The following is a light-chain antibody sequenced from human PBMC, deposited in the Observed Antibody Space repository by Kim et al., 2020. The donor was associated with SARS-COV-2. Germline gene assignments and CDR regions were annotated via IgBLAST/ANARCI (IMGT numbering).Light chain of an antibody. J-gene: IGKJ1*01. Sequence: ASVGDTGTITCRARQSVGSRLAWYQKKPGKAPKLLIYWASTLASGVPSRFSGSGSGTEFTLTISSLQPDDFATYYCQQYYYYWTFGQGTKVDIK. CDR3: QQYYYYWT. CDR2: WAS. CDR1: QSVGSR. V-gene: IGKV1-5*03.